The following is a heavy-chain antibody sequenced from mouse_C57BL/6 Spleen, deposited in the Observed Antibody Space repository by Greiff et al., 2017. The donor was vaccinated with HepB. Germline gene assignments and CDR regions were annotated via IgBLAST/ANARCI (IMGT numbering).Heavy chain of an antibody. V-gene: IGHV1-53*01. J-gene: IGHJ1*03. Sequence: VQLQQPGTELVKPGASVKLSCKASGYTFTSYWMHWVKQRPGQGLEWIGNINPSNGGTNYNEKFKSKATLTVDKSSSTAYMQLSSLTSEDSAVYYGASDYYGSSHWYFDVWGTGTTVTVSS. CDR1: GYTFTSYW. CDR2: INPSNGGT. CDR3: ASDYYGSSHWYFDV. D-gene: IGHD1-1*01.